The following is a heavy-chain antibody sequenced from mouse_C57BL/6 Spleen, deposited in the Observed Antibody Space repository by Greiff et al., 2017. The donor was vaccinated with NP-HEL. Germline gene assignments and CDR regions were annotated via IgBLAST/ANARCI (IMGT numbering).Heavy chain of an antibody. V-gene: IGHV1-69*01. CDR1: GYTFTSYW. J-gene: IGHJ2*01. Sequence: QVQLQQPGAELVMPGASVKLSCKASGYTFTSYWMHWVKQRPGQGLEWIGEIDPSDSYTNYNQKFKGKSTLTVDKSSSTAYMQLSSLTFEDSAVYYCARRSNPYYFDYWGQGTTLTVSS. CDR2: IDPSDSYT. CDR3: ARRSNPYYFDY. D-gene: IGHD2-5*01.